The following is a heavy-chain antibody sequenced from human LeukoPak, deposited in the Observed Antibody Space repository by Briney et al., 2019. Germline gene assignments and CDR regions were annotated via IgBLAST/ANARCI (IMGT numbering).Heavy chain of an antibody. J-gene: IGHJ4*02. Sequence: SETLSLTCDVSGVSINTCCYYWTWIRRPPGKVLQWIGYKYYSGSTRYNSSLRSRLTTSLDSSKNQFSLRLPSVTAADTVVYYCARGRSYGFDFDSWGPGTLVIVSS. D-gene: IGHD5-18*01. CDR3: ARGRSYGFDFDS. CDR2: KYYSGST. V-gene: IGHV4-61*01. CDR1: GVSINTCCYY.